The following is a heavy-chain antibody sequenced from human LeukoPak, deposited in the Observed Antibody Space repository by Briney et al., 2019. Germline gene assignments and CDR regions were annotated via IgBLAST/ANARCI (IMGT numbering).Heavy chain of an antibody. CDR3: AREQVPYNWNYVLGDY. Sequence: GASVKVSCKASGYTFTSYGISWVRQAPGQGLEWMGWISAYNGNTNYAQKLQGRVTMTTDTSTSTAYMELRSLRSDDTAVYYCAREQVPYNWNYVLGDYWGQGTLVTASS. D-gene: IGHD1-7*01. CDR1: GYTFTSYG. CDR2: ISAYNGNT. J-gene: IGHJ4*02. V-gene: IGHV1-18*01.